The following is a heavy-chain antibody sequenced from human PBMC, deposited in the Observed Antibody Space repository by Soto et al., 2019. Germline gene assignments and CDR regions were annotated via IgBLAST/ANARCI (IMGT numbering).Heavy chain of an antibody. CDR2: ISYDGSNK. V-gene: IGHV3-30*18. J-gene: IGHJ6*02. D-gene: IGHD6-19*01. Sequence: GGSLRLSCAASGFTFNSYGMHWVRQAPGKGLEWVAVISYDGSNKYYADSVKGRFTIARDNSKNTLYLQMSSLRAEDTAVYYCVKDGTSGWPYYYGLDVWGQGTTVTVSS. CDR1: GFTFNSYG. CDR3: VKDGTSGWPYYYGLDV.